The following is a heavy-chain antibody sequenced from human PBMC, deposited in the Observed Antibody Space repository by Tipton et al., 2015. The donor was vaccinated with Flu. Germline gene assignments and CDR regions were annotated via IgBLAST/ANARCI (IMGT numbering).Heavy chain of an antibody. D-gene: IGHD3-3*01. CDR2: IYYSGST. Sequence: GLVKPSETLSLTCTVSGGSISSYYWSWIRQPPGKGLEWIGYIYYSGSTNYNPSLKSRVTISVDTSKNQFSLKLSSVTAADTAVYSCARVDPYYDFWSVYYVNWFDPCGQGTLVTVSS. J-gene: IGHJ5*02. CDR3: ARVDPYYDFWSVYYVNWFDP. CDR1: GGSISSYY. V-gene: IGHV4-59*01.